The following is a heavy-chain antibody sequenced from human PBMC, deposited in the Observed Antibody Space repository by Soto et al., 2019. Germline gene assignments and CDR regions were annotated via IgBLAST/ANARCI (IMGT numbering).Heavy chain of an antibody. J-gene: IGHJ4*02. CDR2: IYYSGRT. Sequence: SETLSLTCTAAGGSIRDYFWTWIWQPPGKGLEWIGYIYYSGRTNYNPSLKSRVSISVDTSKNQCSLNLSSVTAAVTALYYCAGGDSSGYQGPAFDSWGQGTPVTV. CDR3: AGGDSSGYQGPAFDS. D-gene: IGHD3-22*01. V-gene: IGHV4-59*12. CDR1: GGSIRDYF.